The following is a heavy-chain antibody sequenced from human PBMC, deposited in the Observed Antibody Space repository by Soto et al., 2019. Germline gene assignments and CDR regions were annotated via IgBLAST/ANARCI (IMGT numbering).Heavy chain of an antibody. CDR3: VRKWLVRNYFDY. V-gene: IGHV4-4*02. CDR1: GGSISSSNW. Sequence: SETLSLTCAVSGGSISSSNWWSWVRQPPGKGLEWIGEIYHSGSTNYNPSLKSRVTISVDKSKNQFSLKLSSVTAADTAVYYCVRKWLVRNYFDYWGQGTLVTVSS. CDR2: IYHSGST. J-gene: IGHJ4*02. D-gene: IGHD6-19*01.